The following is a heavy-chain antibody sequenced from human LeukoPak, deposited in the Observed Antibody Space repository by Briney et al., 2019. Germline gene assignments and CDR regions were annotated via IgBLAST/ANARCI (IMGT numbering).Heavy chain of an antibody. D-gene: IGHD3-16*01. CDR3: AIWGNAFDI. CDR1: GGSISSHY. J-gene: IGHJ3*02. V-gene: IGHV4-59*11. Sequence: SETLPLTCTVSGGSISSHYWNWVRQPPGKGLEWIGFIYSTGSANYNASLKSRVIMSVDRSKSQFSLNLRSVTAADTAVYYCAIWGNAFDIWGQGTMVTVSS. CDR2: IYSTGSA.